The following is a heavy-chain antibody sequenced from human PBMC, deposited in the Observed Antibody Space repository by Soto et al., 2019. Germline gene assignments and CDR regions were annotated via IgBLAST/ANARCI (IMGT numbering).Heavy chain of an antibody. D-gene: IGHD5-12*01. CDR3: ARDPADIVGNYYGMDV. J-gene: IGHJ6*02. CDR2: ISYDGSNK. CDR1: GFTFSSYA. V-gene: IGHV3-30-3*01. Sequence: GGSLRLSCAASGFTFSSYAMHWVRQAPGKGLEWVAVISYDGSNKYYADSVKGRFTISRDNSKNTLYLQMNSLRAEDTAVYYCARDPADIVGNYYGMDVWGQGTTVTVSS.